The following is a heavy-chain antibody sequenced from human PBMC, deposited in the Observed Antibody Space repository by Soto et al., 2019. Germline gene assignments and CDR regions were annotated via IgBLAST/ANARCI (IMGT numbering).Heavy chain of an antibody. J-gene: IGHJ4*02. CDR1: GFTFSNYA. V-gene: IGHV3-23*01. D-gene: IGHD3-22*01. Sequence: SLRLSCAASGFTFSNYAMSWVRQAPGKGLEWISGITRTGGSTYYADSVKGRFTISRDNSKNTLYLQMNSLIVEDTAVYFCAKDTFYHDSSGYYIFEFWGQGALVTVSS. CDR2: ITRTGGST. CDR3: AKDTFYHDSSGYYIFEF.